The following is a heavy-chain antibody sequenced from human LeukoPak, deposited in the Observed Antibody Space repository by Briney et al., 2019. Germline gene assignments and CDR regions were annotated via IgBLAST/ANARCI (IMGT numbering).Heavy chain of an antibody. Sequence: PSETLSLTCTVSGDSISSGDYYWGWIRQPPGKGLEWIGSIYYSGSTYYNPSLKSRVTISVDTSKNQFSLKLSSVTAADTAVYYCATQDVVVTAMDVWGKGTTVTISS. CDR1: GDSISSGDYY. D-gene: IGHD2-21*02. J-gene: IGHJ6*04. CDR2: IYYSGST. CDR3: ATQDVVVTAMDV. V-gene: IGHV4-39*01.